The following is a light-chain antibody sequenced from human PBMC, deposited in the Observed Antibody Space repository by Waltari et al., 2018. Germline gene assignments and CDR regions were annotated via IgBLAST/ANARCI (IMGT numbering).Light chain of an antibody. J-gene: IGLJ3*02. CDR1: NSNIATNY. CDR2: RNN. V-gene: IGLV1-47*01. CDR3: AAWDDSLSGWV. Sequence: QSVLTQPPSASGTPGQTVTISCSGSNSNIATNYVCWYQQVPETAPNPLLYRNNQRPAGVPDRFSGSKSGTSASLASSGLRSEDEADYYCAAWDDSLSGWVFGGGTKLTVL.